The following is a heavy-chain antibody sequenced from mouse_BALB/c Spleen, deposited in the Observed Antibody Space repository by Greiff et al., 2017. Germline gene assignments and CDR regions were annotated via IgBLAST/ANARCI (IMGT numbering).Heavy chain of an antibody. V-gene: IGHV1-87*01. CDR1: GYTFTSYW. J-gene: IGHJ3*01. CDR2: IYPGDGDT. D-gene: IGHD2-2*01. CDR3: ARERGYDPFAY. Sequence: QVQLKQSGAELARPGASVKLSCKASGYTFTSYWMQWVKQRPGQGLEWIGAIYPGDGDTRYTQKFKGKATLTADKSSSTAYMQLSSLASEDSAVYYCARERGYDPFAYWGQGTLVTVSA.